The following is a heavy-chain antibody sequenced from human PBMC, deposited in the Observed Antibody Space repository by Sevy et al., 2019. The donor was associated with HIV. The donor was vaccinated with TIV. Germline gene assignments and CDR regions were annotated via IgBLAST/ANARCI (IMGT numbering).Heavy chain of an antibody. J-gene: IGHJ5*02. V-gene: IGHV3-30*18. Sequence: GRSLRLSCAASGFTFSSYGMHWVRQAPGKGLEWVAVISYDGSNKYYADSVKGRFTISRDNSKNTLYLQMNSLRAEDTAVYYCAKDRTPYSSSSIAWFDPWGQGTLVTVSS. CDR2: ISYDGSNK. D-gene: IGHD6-6*01. CDR3: AKDRTPYSSSSIAWFDP. CDR1: GFTFSSYG.